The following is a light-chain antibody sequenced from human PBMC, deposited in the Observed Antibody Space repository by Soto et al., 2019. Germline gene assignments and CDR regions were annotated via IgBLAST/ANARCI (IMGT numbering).Light chain of an antibody. Sequence: DIQMTQSPSSVSASVGDRVTITCRASQNIGSWLAWYQQKPGKAPDLLIYGASSLQSGVPSRFYGSGSGTDFIRTISSLQPEDFATCYCQQGGSFPITFGQGTRLEIK. J-gene: IGKJ5*01. V-gene: IGKV1-12*01. CDR2: GAS. CDR1: QNIGSW. CDR3: QQGGSFPIT.